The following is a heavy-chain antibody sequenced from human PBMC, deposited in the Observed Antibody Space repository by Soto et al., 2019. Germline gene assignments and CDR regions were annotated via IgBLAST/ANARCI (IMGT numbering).Heavy chain of an antibody. D-gene: IGHD2-2*01. V-gene: IGHV3-15*01. CDR2: IKSRTDGGTT. Sequence: WGSLRLSCAASGFTFSNAWMSWVRQAPWKGLEWVGRIKSRTDGGTTDYAAPVKGRFTISRDDSKNTLYLQMNSLKTEDTAVYYCTTDTYCSSTSCLYYFDYWGQGTLVTVSS. CDR3: TTDTYCSSTSCLYYFDY. CDR1: GFTFSNAW. J-gene: IGHJ4*02.